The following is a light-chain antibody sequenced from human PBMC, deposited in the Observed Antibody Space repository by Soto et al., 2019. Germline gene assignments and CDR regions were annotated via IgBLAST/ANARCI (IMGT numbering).Light chain of an antibody. CDR3: AEWDDSLNGYV. Sequence: QSVLTRPPSVSGAPGQRVTISCTGSSSNIGAGYDVHWYQQLPGTAPKLLIYSNNQRPSGVPDRFSGSKSGTSASLAISGLQSEDEADYYCAEWDDSLNGYVFGTGTKVTVL. J-gene: IGLJ1*01. CDR1: SSNIGAGYD. CDR2: SNN. V-gene: IGLV1-40*01.